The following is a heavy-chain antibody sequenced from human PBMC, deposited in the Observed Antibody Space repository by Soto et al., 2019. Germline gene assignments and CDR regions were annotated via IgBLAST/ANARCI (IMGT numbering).Heavy chain of an antibody. Sequence: VQMVESGGGLVQPGGSLKLSCAVSGFTVNYHYMSCLRQAPGKGLEWISVLYSDGTANYADSVQGRFTISRDSSRNSLFLQMNSLRVEDTAIYYCARDWVEYGYSDYWGQGTLVTVSS. CDR2: LYSDGTA. V-gene: IGHV3-66*01. CDR1: GFTVNYHY. D-gene: IGHD5-12*01. CDR3: ARDWVEYGYSDY. J-gene: IGHJ4*02.